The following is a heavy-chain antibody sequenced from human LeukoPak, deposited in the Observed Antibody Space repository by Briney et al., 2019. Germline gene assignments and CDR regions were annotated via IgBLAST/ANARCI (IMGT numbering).Heavy chain of an antibody. Sequence: SETLSLTCTVSGGSISSGGYYWSWIRQHPGKGLEWIGYIYYSGSTYYNPSLKSRGTISVDTSKNQFSLKLSSVTAADTAVYYCARDRSGDIQDWGQGTLVTVSS. CDR2: IYYSGST. V-gene: IGHV4-31*03. J-gene: IGHJ4*02. D-gene: IGHD3-9*01. CDR3: ARDRSGDIQD. CDR1: GGSISSGGYY.